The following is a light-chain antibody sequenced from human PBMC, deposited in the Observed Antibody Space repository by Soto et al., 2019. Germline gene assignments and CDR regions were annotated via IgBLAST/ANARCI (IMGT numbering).Light chain of an antibody. Sequence: QSVLTQPPSASGSPGQSVTISCTGTSSDVGGYNCVSWYQQHPGKAPKLVIFEVNKRPSGVPDRFSGSKSGNTASLTVSGLQTEDEADYYCNSYAGSNSFVFGTGTKVTVL. CDR3: NSYAGSNSFV. CDR2: EVN. V-gene: IGLV2-8*01. J-gene: IGLJ1*01. CDR1: SSDVGGYNC.